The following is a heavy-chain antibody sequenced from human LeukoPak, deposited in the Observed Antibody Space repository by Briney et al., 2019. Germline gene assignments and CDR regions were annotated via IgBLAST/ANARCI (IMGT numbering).Heavy chain of an antibody. CDR1: GGSFSGYY. D-gene: IGHD3-9*01. V-gene: IGHV4-34*01. Sequence: SETLSLTCAVYGGSFSGYYWSRIRQPPGKGLEWIGEINHSGSTNYNPSLKSRVTISVDTSKNQFSLKLSSVTAADTAVYYCARGGGLRYFDWLPPDWFDPWGQGTLVTVSS. CDR2: INHSGST. CDR3: ARGGGLRYFDWLPPDWFDP. J-gene: IGHJ5*02.